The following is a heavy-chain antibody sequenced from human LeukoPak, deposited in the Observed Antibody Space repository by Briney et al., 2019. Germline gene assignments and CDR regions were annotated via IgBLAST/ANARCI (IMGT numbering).Heavy chain of an antibody. J-gene: IGHJ4*02. CDR1: GYTFTSYA. V-gene: IGHV7-4-1*02. CDR3: ARMYCSGGSCYGDDY. D-gene: IGHD2-15*01. Sequence: GASVKVSCKASGYTFTSYAMNWVRQAPGQGLEWMGWINTNTGNPTYAQGFTGRFVFSLDTSVSTAYLRISSLKAEDTAVYYCARMYCSGGSCYGDDYWGQGTLVTVSS. CDR2: INTNTGNP.